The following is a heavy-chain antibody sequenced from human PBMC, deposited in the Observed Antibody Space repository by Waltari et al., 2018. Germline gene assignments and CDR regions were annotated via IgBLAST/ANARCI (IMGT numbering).Heavy chain of an antibody. V-gene: IGHV4-34*01. D-gene: IGHD3-10*01. CDR3: ARGRRTIMVRGAYLDY. Sequence: PPGKGLEWSGEINQSGSTNYNPSLKSRVTISVDTSKNQFSLKLSSVTAADTAVYYCARGRRTIMVRGAYLDYWGQGTLVTVSS. J-gene: IGHJ4*02. CDR2: INQSGST.